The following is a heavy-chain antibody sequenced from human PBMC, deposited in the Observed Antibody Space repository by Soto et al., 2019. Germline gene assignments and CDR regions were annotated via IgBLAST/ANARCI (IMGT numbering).Heavy chain of an antibody. CDR2: ISGSGGST. CDR3: AKDRGPIVPRGGEIDY. J-gene: IGHJ4*02. V-gene: IGHV3-23*01. CDR1: GFTFSNYA. D-gene: IGHD1-26*01. Sequence: EVQLLESGGGLVQPGGSLRLSCAASGFTFSNYAMSWVRQAPGTGLEWVSAISGSGGSTYYADSVKGRFTISRDNSKNTLYLQMNSLRAEDTAVYYCAKDRGPIVPRGGEIDYWGPGSRVTVSS.